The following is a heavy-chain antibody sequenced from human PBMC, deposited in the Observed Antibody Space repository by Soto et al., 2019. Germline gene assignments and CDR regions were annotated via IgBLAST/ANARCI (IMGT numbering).Heavy chain of an antibody. V-gene: IGHV3-30-3*01. CDR3: ASSYIAAAGYFDY. D-gene: IGHD6-13*01. CDR1: GFTFSSYA. Sequence: QVQLVESGGGVVQPGRSLRLSCAASGFTFSSYAMHWVRQAPGKGLEWVAVISYDGSNKYYADSVKGRFTISRDNSKNTLYLQMNSLRAEDTAVYYCASSYIAAAGYFDYWGQGTLVPVSS. CDR2: ISYDGSNK. J-gene: IGHJ4*02.